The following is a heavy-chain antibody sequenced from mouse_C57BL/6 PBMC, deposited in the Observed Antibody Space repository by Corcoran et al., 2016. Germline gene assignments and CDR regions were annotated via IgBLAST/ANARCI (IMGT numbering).Heavy chain of an antibody. D-gene: IGHD2-4*01. J-gene: IGHJ4*01. CDR1: GYTFTDYY. V-gene: IGHV1-26*01. CDR2: INPNNGGT. Sequence: EVQLQQSGPELVKPGASVKISCKASGYTFTDYYMNWVKQSHGKSLEWIGDINPNNGGTSYNQKFKGKATLTVDKSSSTAYMELRSLTSEDSAVYYCARGIIYYDYGGDYWGQGTAVTVSS. CDR3: ARGIIYYDYGGDY.